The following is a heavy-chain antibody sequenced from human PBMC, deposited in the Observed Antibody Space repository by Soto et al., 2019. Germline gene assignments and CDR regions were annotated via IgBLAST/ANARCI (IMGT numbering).Heavy chain of an antibody. D-gene: IGHD4-4*01. Sequence: SETLSLTCTVSGGSISSGDYYWSWIRQPPGKGLEWIGYIYYSGSTYYNPSLKSRVTISVDTSKNQFSLKLSSVTAADTAVYYCARDRFDDYSNYDKNYYYYYGMDVWGQGTTVTVSS. CDR2: IYYSGST. CDR1: GGSISSGDYY. J-gene: IGHJ6*02. CDR3: ARDRFDDYSNYDKNYYYYYGMDV. V-gene: IGHV4-30-4*01.